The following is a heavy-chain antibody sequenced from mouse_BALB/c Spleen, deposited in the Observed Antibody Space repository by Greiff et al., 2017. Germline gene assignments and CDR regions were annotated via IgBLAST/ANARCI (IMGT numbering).Heavy chain of an antibody. J-gene: IGHJ2*01. D-gene: IGHD6-1*01. V-gene: IGHV1-54*01. Sequence: QVQLQQSGAELVRPGTSVKVSCIASGYAFTNYLLEWVKQRPGQGLEWIGVINPGSGGTNYNEKFKGKATLTADKSSSTAYMQLSSLTSDDSAVYFCARSTNYYDYWGQGTTLTVST. CDR1: GYAFTNYL. CDR3: ARSTNYYDY. CDR2: INPGSGGT.